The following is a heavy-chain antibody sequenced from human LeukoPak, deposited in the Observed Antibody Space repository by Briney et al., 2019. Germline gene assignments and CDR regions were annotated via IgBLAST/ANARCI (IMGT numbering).Heavy chain of an antibody. CDR1: GYSFTSYV. CDR3: ARGSLPSGSYSFGY. Sequence: ASVKVSCKASGYSFTSYVISWVRQAPGQGLEWMGWISGYNGNPKYLQKFQGRVTMTTDTSTSTAYMELRSLRSDDTAVYYCARGSLPSGSYSFGYWGQGTLVTVSS. D-gene: IGHD1-26*01. J-gene: IGHJ4*02. V-gene: IGHV1-18*01. CDR2: ISGYNGNP.